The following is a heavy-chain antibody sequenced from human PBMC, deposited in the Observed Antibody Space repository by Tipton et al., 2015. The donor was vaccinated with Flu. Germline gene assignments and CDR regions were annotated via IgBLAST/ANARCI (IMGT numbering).Heavy chain of an antibody. CDR1: GFTFSSYS. CDR2: ISSSSSYI. J-gene: IGHJ4*02. CDR3: ARDTLRAAAGTPDY. V-gene: IGHV3-21*01. D-gene: IGHD6-13*01. Sequence: SLRLSCAASGFTFSSYSMNWVRQAPGKGLEWVSSISSSSSYIYYADSVKCRFTISRGNAKNSLYLQMNSLRAEDTAVYYCARDTLRAAAGTPDYWGQGTLVTVAS.